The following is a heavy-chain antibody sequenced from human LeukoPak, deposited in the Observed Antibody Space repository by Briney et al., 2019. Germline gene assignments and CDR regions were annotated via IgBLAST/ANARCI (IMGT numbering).Heavy chain of an antibody. V-gene: IGHV1-2*02. Sequence: ASVKVSCKASGYPFSSHYIHWVRQAPGQGLEWMGWINPNSGGTNYAQKFQGRVTMTRDTSISTAYMELSRLRSDDTAVYYCARLAVAGTSTSGDYWGQGTLVTVSS. CDR2: INPNSGGT. CDR1: GYPFSSHY. D-gene: IGHD6-19*01. CDR3: ARLAVAGTSTSGDY. J-gene: IGHJ4*02.